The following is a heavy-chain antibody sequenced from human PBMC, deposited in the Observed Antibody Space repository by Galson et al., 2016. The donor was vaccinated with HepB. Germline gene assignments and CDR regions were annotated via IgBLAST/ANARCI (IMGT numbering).Heavy chain of an antibody. D-gene: IGHD1-1*01. CDR2: ISSSSSNI. V-gene: IGHV3-48*02. CDR1: GFTFRSYA. Sequence: SLRLSCAASGFTFRSYAMNWVRQTPGKGLEWLSNISSSSSNIYYADSVKGRFTISRDNAKNSLYLQMNSLRDEDTAVYYCARTGRTGHYFDYWGQGTLVTVSS. J-gene: IGHJ4*02. CDR3: ARTGRTGHYFDY.